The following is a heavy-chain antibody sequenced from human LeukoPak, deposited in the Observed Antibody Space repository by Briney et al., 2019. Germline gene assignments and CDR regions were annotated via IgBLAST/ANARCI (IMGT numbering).Heavy chain of an antibody. CDR2: INPSGGST. J-gene: IGHJ5*02. CDR1: GYTFTSYY. Sequence: ASVKASCKASGYTFTSYYMHWVRQAPGQGLEWMGIINPSGGSTSYAQKFQGRVTMTRDTSTSTVYMELSSLRSEDTAVYYCAIVVPAAFRWFDPWGQGTLVTVSS. CDR3: AIVVPAAFRWFDP. V-gene: IGHV1-46*01. D-gene: IGHD2-2*01.